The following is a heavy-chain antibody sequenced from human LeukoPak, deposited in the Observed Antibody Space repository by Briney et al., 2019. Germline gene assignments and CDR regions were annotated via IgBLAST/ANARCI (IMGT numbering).Heavy chain of an antibody. V-gene: IGHV4-34*01. CDR3: ARARGLSRNFDY. CDR1: GGSFSGYY. CDR2: INHRGSN. D-gene: IGHD2-2*01. Sequence: SETLSLTSAVYGGSFSGYYWGAIRHPPRKGVECSGEINHRGSNNYNPSLKSRVTISVDTSKNQFSLKLSSVTAADTDVYYCARARGLSRNFDYWGQGTLVTVSS. J-gene: IGHJ4*02.